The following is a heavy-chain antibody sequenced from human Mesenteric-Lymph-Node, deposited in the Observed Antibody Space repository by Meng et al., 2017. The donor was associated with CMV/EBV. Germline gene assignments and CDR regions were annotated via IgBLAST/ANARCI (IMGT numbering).Heavy chain of an antibody. J-gene: IGHJ4*02. V-gene: IGHV3-21*04. CDR3: ATTSRGPAPK. CDR2: ISSTSSDI. CDR1: GFPFSSFS. Sequence: GGSLRLSCVASGFPFSSFSMNWVRQAPGKGLEWVSSISSTSSDIYYADSVRGRFTVSRDNAKNSLYLQMNNLGAEDTATYFCATTSRGPAPKWGQGTLVTVSS. D-gene: IGHD3/OR15-3a*01.